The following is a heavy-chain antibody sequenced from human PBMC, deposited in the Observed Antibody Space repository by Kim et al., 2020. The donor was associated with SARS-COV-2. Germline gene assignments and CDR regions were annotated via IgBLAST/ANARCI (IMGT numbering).Heavy chain of an antibody. J-gene: IGHJ4*02. V-gene: IGHV3-48*02. CDR1: GFTFSSYS. CDR3: ARGTGWYAGLLLDY. D-gene: IGHD6-19*01. CDR2: ISSSSSTI. Sequence: GGSLRLSCAASGFTFSSYSMNWVRQAPGKGLEWVSYISSSSSTIYYADSVKGRFTISRDNAKNSLYLQMNSLRDEDTAVYYCARGTGWYAGLLLDYWGQGTLVTVSS.